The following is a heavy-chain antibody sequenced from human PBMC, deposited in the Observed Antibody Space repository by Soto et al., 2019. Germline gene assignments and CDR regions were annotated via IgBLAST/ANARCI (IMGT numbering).Heavy chain of an antibody. CDR1: GFTFNNYA. J-gene: IGHJ4*02. CDR2: ISGSGGST. V-gene: IGHV3-23*01. Sequence: EVQLLESGGGLVQPGGSLRLSCAASGFTFNNYAMNWVHQAPGKGLEWVSSISGSGGSTYYADSVKGRFTISRDNSKNTLYLQMNSLRAEDTAVYYCAKGALGSSSWYDFDYWGQGTVVTVSS. CDR3: AKGALGSSSWYDFDY. D-gene: IGHD6-13*01.